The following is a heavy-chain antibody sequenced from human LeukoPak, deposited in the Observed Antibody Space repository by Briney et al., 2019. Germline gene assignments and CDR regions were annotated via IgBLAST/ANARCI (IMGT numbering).Heavy chain of an antibody. Sequence: PGRSLRLSCAASGFTFSSYDMHWVRQATGKGLEWVSAIGTAGDTYYPGSVKGRFTISRENAKNSLYLQMNSLRAGDTAVYYCAREVRGDDYFDYWGQGTLVTVSS. CDR3: AREVRGDDYFDY. V-gene: IGHV3-13*01. CDR2: IGTAGDT. D-gene: IGHD3-10*01. CDR1: GFTFSSYD. J-gene: IGHJ4*02.